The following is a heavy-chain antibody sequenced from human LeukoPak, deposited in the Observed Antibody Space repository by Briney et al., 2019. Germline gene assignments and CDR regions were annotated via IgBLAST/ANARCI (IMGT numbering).Heavy chain of an antibody. J-gene: IGHJ4*02. V-gene: IGHV4-34*01. CDR2: INHSGST. D-gene: IGHD3-22*01. Sequence: PSETLSLTCAVYGGSFSGYYWSWIRQPPGKGLEWIGEINHSGSTNYNPSLKSRVTISLDTSKNQFSLKLSSVTAADTAVYYCARSGYFDSSGYYIDYWGQGSLVTVSS. CDR3: ARSGYFDSSGYYIDY. CDR1: GGSFSGYY.